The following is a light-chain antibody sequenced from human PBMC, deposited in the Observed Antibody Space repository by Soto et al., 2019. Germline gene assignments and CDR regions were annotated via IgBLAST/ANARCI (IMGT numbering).Light chain of an antibody. V-gene: IGKV1-5*03. CDR2: KAS. Sequence: IQITQSPSILSASVGHIDTITHQASESLSSWLAWYPQKPGKAPQLLIYKASTLQNGVPSRFSGSGSGTEFTLAISGLQPDDVATYYCLQYSDYSFTFGPGTKVDI. J-gene: IGKJ3*01. CDR3: LQYSDYSFT. CDR1: ESLSSW.